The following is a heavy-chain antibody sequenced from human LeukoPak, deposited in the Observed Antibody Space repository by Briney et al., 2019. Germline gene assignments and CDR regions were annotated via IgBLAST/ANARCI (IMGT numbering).Heavy chain of an antibody. Sequence: GGSLRLSCAASGLTFSSYAMHWVRQAPGKGLEYVSAISSNGGSTYYANSVKGRFTISRDNSKNTLYLQMGGLRAEDMAVYYCASSVAGTHGFDYWGQGTLVTVSS. V-gene: IGHV3-64*01. D-gene: IGHD6-19*01. CDR1: GLTFSSYA. J-gene: IGHJ4*02. CDR3: ASSVAGTHGFDY. CDR2: ISSNGGST.